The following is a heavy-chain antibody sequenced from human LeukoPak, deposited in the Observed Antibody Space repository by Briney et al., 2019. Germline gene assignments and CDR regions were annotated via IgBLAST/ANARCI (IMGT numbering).Heavy chain of an antibody. CDR2: INPSGGST. CDR1: GHTFTSYY. V-gene: IGHV1-46*01. Sequence: ASVKVSCKASGHTFTSYYMHWVRQAPGQGLEWMGIINPSGGSTSYAQKFQGRVTMTRDMSTSTVYMELSSLRSEDTAVYYCARRYCSGGSCYPGWFDPWGQGTLVTVSS. J-gene: IGHJ5*02. CDR3: ARRYCSGGSCYPGWFDP. D-gene: IGHD2-15*01.